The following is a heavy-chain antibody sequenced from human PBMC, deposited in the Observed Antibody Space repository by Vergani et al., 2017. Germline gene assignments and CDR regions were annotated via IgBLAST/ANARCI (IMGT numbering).Heavy chain of an antibody. D-gene: IGHD2-2*02. CDR1: GFTFSSCA. Sequence: EVQLLESGGGLVQPGGSLRLSCAASGFTFSSCAMSWVRQAPGKGLEWVSAISGSGGSTYYADSVKGRFTISRDNSKNTLYLQMNSLRAEDTAVYYCAKDGCSSTSCYTRGYYYYYMDVWGKGTTVTVSS. CDR2: ISGSGGST. V-gene: IGHV3-23*01. CDR3: AKDGCSSTSCYTRGYYYYYMDV. J-gene: IGHJ6*03.